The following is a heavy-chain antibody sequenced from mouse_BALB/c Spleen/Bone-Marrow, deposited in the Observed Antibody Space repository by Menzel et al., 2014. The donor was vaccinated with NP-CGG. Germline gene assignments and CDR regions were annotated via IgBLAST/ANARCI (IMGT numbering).Heavy chain of an antibody. CDR3: ARDDYYAMDY. V-gene: IGHV7-3*02. CDR1: GFTFTDYY. Sequence: EVNVVESGGGLVQPGGSLRLSCAPSGFTFTDYYMSWVRQPPGKALEWLGFIRNKANGYTTEYGASVKGRFTISRDNSQSILYLQMNTLRAEDSATYYCARDDYYAMDYWSQGTSVTVSS. J-gene: IGHJ4*01. CDR2: IRNKANGYTT.